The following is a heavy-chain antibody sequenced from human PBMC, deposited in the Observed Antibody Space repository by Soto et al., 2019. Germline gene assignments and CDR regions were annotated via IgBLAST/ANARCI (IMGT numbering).Heavy chain of an antibody. Sequence: GGSLRLSCAASGFTFSSYAMSWVRQAPGKGLEWVSAISGSGGSTYYADSVKGRFTISRDNSKNTLYLQMNSLRAEATAVYYCAKGSFRMTTGSPGYWGQGTLVTVSS. D-gene: IGHD4-17*01. CDR2: ISGSGGST. CDR3: AKGSFRMTTGSPGY. CDR1: GFTFSSYA. J-gene: IGHJ4*02. V-gene: IGHV3-23*01.